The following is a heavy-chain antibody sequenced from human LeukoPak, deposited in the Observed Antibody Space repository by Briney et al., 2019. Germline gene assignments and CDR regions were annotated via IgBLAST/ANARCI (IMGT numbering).Heavy chain of an antibody. CDR1: GFTFSSYG. CDR3: ARDNPYNSSWLYYSDY. D-gene: IGHD6-13*01. CDR2: IRYDGSNK. J-gene: IGHJ4*02. Sequence: PGGSLRLSCAASGFTFSSYGMHWVRQAPGKGLEWVAFIRYDGSNKYYADSVKGRFTISRDNSKNTLYLQMNSLRAEDTAVYYCARDNPYNSSWLYYSDYWGQGSLVTVSS. V-gene: IGHV3-30*02.